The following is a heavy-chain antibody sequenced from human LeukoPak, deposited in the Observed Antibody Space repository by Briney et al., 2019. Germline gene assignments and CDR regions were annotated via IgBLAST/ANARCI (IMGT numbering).Heavy chain of an antibody. D-gene: IGHD3-22*01. J-gene: IGHJ4*02. V-gene: IGHV3-21*01. CDR2: ISSSSSYI. CDR1: GFTFSSYS. Sequence: PGGSLRLSCAASGFTFSSYSMNWVRQAPGKGLEWVSSISSSSSYIYYADSVKGRFTISRDNAKNSPYLQMNSPRAEDTAVYYCARIDSSHYYDSSGYHGSFNYWGQGTLLTVSS. CDR3: ARIDSSHYYDSSGYHGSFNY.